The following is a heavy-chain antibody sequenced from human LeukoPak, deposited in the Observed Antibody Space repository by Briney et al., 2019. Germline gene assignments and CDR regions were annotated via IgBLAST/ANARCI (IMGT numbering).Heavy chain of an antibody. D-gene: IGHD3-10*01. V-gene: IGHV3-30*02. Sequence: PGGSLRLSCEASGFSFSTYGMHWVRQAPGKGLEWVAFIRYDGSNKYYADSVKGRFTISRDNSKNTLYLQMNSLRTEDTAVYYCAKDNHYGSGSYYSFDYWGQGTLVTVSS. CDR3: AKDNHYGSGSYYSFDY. J-gene: IGHJ4*02. CDR1: GFSFSTYG. CDR2: IRYDGSNK.